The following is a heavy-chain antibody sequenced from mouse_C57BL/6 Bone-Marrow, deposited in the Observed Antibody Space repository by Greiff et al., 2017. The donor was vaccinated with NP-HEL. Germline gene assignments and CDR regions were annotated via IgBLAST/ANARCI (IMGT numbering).Heavy chain of an antibody. CDR3: AREDLLWLRRGDWYFDV. D-gene: IGHD2-2*01. CDR1: GYSITSGYY. CDR2: ISYDGSN. J-gene: IGHJ1*03. V-gene: IGHV3-6*01. Sequence: EVQLQESGPGLVKPSQSLSLTCSVTGYSITSGYYWNWIRQFPGNKLEWMGYISYDGSNNYNPSLKNRISITRDTSKNQFFLKLNSVTTEDTATYYCAREDLLWLRRGDWYFDVWGTGTTVTVSS.